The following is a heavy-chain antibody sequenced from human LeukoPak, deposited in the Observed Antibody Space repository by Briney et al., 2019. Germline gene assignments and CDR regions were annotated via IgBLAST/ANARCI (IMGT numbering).Heavy chain of an antibody. D-gene: IGHD3-22*01. CDR3: AKDQVWIVVGSFDY. CDR2: IGGSGDET. J-gene: IGHJ4*02. V-gene: IGHV3-23*01. CDR1: GFTFSSSA. Sequence: GGSLRLSCAASGFTFSSSAMSWVRQAPGKGLEWVSAIGGSGDETYYADSVKGRFTISRDNSKSTLYLQMDSLRAEDTAVYYCAKDQVWIVVGSFDYWGQGTLVTVSS.